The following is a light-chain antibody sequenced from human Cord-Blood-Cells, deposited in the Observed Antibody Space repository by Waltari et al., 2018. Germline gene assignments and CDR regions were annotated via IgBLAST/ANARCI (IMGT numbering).Light chain of an antibody. CDR3: QPRYSTPYS. V-gene: IGKV1-39*01. Sequence: IQMTQSPSYLSASVGASVTIPCRASQSIRSYSNWYQQTTGKAPKLLIYAASSLQSGVPSRFSGSGSGTEFTLTISSLQPEDCATYYCQPRYSTPYSFCQGTKREIK. J-gene: IGKJ2*03. CDR1: QSIRSY. CDR2: AAS.